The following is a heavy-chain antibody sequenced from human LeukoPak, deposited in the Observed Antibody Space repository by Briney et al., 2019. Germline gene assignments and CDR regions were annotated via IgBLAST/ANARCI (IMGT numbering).Heavy chain of an antibody. V-gene: IGHV3-30-3*01. CDR2: ISYDESDK. J-gene: IGHJ4*02. CDR1: GFTFSSYA. Sequence: PGRSLRLSCAASGFTFSSYAMHWVRQAPGKGLEWVAVISYDESDKYYADSVKGRFTISRDNSKNTLYLQMNSLRAEDTAVYYCARNDRSIIVIVPAAIPYWGQGTLVTVSS. CDR3: ARNDRSIIVIVPAAIPY. D-gene: IGHD2-2*01.